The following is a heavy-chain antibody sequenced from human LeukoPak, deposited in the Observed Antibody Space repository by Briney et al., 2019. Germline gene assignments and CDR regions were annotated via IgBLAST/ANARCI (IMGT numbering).Heavy chain of an antibody. D-gene: IGHD2-2*01. CDR1: GFTFSSYW. Sequence: GGSLRLSCAASGFTFSSYWMYWVRQAPGKGPEWVANIKQDGSEKYYVDSVKGRFTISRNNAKNSLYLQMNSLRAEDTAVYYCARGGEGSTSPIDYWGQGTLVTVSS. J-gene: IGHJ4*02. V-gene: IGHV3-7*01. CDR3: ARGGEGSTSPIDY. CDR2: IKQDGSEK.